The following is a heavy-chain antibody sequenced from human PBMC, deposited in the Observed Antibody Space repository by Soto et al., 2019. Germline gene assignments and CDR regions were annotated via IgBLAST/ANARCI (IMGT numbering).Heavy chain of an antibody. CDR2: ISSTSSYT. D-gene: IGHD6-19*01. Sequence: AGGSLRLSCAASGFTFSSYAMNWVRQTQEKGLEWVSSISSTSSYTHYSDSVKGRFTISRDNANNSLFLQMNSLRAEDTATYYCARDLALAGNYWGQGVLGTVSS. J-gene: IGHJ4*02. CDR1: GFTFSSYA. CDR3: ARDLALAGNY. V-gene: IGHV3-21*01.